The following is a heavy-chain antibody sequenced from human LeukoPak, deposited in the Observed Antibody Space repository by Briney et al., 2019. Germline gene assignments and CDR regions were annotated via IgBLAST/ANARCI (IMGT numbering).Heavy chain of an antibody. CDR2: VYYSGST. D-gene: IGHD3-22*01. J-gene: IGHJ4*02. V-gene: IGHV4-59*12. Sequence: SETLSLTCTVSGGSISSYYWSWIRQPPGKGLEWIGYVYYSGSTNYNPSLKSRVTISVDTSKNHFYLKLSSVTAADTAVYYCARGPPLTYDGSGYYFFDYWGQGTLVTVSS. CDR1: GGSISSYY. CDR3: ARGPPLTYDGSGYYFFDY.